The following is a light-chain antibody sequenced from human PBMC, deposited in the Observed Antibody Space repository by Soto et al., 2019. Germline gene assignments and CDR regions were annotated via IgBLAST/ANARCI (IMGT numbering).Light chain of an antibody. Sequence: DIQMTQSPSSLSASVGDRVTITCRASQTISTYLNWYQQKPGKAPRLLIYDASSLLSGVPSRFSGSGSGTDFTLNIASLQPEDLSTYYCQQSDSTPYTFGQGTKVEI. J-gene: IGKJ2*01. V-gene: IGKV1-39*01. CDR3: QQSDSTPYT. CDR1: QTISTY. CDR2: DAS.